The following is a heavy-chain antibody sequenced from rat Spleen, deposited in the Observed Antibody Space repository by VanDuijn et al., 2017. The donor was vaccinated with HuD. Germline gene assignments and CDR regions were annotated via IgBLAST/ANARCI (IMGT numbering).Heavy chain of an antibody. Sequence: EVQLMESGGGLVQPGRSLKLSCVASGFTFSDYYMAWVRQAPKKGLEWVATISYDGGSTYYRDSVKGRFTISRDTARNPLYLQMDSLRSEDTATYYCARLATDYFDYWGQGVMLTVSS. CDR3: ARLATDYFDY. CDR2: ISYDGGST. D-gene: IGHD3-4*01. CDR1: GFTFSDYY. J-gene: IGHJ2*01. V-gene: IGHV5-7*01.